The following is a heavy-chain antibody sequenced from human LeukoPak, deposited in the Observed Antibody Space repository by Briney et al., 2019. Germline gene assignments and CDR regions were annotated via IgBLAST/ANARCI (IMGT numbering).Heavy chain of an antibody. V-gene: IGHV4-30-2*01. D-gene: IGHD2-2*01. Sequence: SETLSLTCAVSGGSISSGGNSWGWIRQPPGKGLEWIGYIYHSGSTLYNPSLKSRVTISVDRSKNKLSLKLSSVTAADTAVYYCARTYHFDYWGQGTLVTVSS. CDR2: IYHSGST. CDR1: GGSISSGGNS. CDR3: ARTYHFDY. J-gene: IGHJ4*02.